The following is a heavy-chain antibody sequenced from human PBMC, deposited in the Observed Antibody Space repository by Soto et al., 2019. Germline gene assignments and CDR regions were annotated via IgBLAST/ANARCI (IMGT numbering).Heavy chain of an antibody. CDR3: ARDPSSGWYYYGMDV. J-gene: IGHJ6*02. CDR1: GGSISSSNW. CDR2: IYHSGST. V-gene: IGHV4-4*02. Sequence: QVQLQESGPGLVKPSGTLSLTCAVSGGSISSSNWWSWVRQPPGKGLEWIGEIYHSGSTNYTPSRKSRVTISGDKSKNQVSLKLSSVTAADTAVYYCARDPSSGWYYYGMDVWGQGTTVTVSS. D-gene: IGHD6-19*01.